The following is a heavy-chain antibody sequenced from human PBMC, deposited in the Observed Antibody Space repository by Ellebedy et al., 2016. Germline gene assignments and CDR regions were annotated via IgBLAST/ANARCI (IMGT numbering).Heavy chain of an antibody. CDR1: GFPFSSRK. Sequence: GESLKISCAASGFPFSSRKMNWVRQAPGKGPEWVSYISSSSSTIYYADSVKGRFTISRDNAKNSLYLQMNSLRDEDTAVYYCARVVRWFGELLPTDYWGQGTLVTVSS. CDR3: ARVVRWFGELLPTDY. J-gene: IGHJ4*02. V-gene: IGHV3-48*02. CDR2: ISSSSSTI. D-gene: IGHD3-10*01.